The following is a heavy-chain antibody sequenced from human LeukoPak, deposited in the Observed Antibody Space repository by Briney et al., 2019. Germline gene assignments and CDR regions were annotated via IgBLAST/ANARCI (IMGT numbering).Heavy chain of an antibody. Sequence: GGSLRLSCAASGFTFSSYWMHWVRQAPGKGLVWVSRIKSDGSSTSYAGSVKGRFTISRANAKNSLYLQMNSLRAEDTDVYYCARRRRSPVAGTSDYWGQGTLVTVSS. J-gene: IGHJ4*02. V-gene: IGHV3-74*01. CDR1: GFTFSSYW. CDR2: IKSDGSST. D-gene: IGHD6-19*01. CDR3: ARRRRSPVAGTSDY.